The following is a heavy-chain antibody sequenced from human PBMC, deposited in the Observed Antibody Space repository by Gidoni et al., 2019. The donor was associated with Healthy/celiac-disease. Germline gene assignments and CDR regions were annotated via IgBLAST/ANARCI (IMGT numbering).Heavy chain of an antibody. CDR2: ISGSGGST. CDR3: AKRGSIAVAGVKVNYYYYGMDV. CDR1: GFTFSSYA. Sequence: EVQLLESGGGLVQPGGSLRLSCAASGFTFSSYAMSWVRQAPGKGLEWVSAISGSGGSTYYADSVKGRFTISRDNSKNTLYLQMNSLRAEDTAVYYCAKRGSIAVAGVKVNYYYYGMDVWGQGTTVTVSS. V-gene: IGHV3-23*01. J-gene: IGHJ6*02. D-gene: IGHD6-19*01.